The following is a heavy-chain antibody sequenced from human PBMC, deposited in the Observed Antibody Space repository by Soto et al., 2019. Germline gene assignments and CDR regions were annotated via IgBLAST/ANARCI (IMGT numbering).Heavy chain of an antibody. V-gene: IGHV4-39*01. D-gene: IGHD2-15*01. CDR2: IYYSGST. J-gene: IGHJ5*02. CDR1: GGSISSYY. CDR3: ATLGYCSGGSCYSRFDP. Sequence: SETLSLTCTVSGGSISSYYWGWIRQPPGKGLEWIGSIYYSGSTYYNPSLKSRVTISVDTSKNQFSLKLSSVTAADTAVYYCATLGYCSGGSCYSRFDPWGQGTLVTVSS.